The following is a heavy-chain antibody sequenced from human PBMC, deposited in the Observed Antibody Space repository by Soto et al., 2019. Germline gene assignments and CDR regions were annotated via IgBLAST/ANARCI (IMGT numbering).Heavy chain of an antibody. D-gene: IGHD6-6*01. CDR1: GYTFTIYD. V-gene: IGHV1-8*01. CDR3: TRGRLKGLAEDY. J-gene: IGHJ4*02. CDR2: MDPNSGKT. Sequence: ASVKVSCKVSGYTFTIYDINWVRQASGQGLEWVGWMDPNSGKTGYAQKFQGRVTLTRDTSISTAYMELSNLRSEDAAVYYCTRGRLKGLAEDYWGQGTLVTVPQ.